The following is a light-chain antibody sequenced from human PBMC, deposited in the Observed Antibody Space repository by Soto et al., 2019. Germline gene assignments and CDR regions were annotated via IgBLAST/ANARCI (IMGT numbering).Light chain of an antibody. V-gene: IGKV3-20*01. Sequence: EIVLTQSPGTLSLSPGERATLSCRASQSVSSIYLGWYQQKPGQAPRLLIYAASTRDTGIPGRFNGSGSGTDFALTINRLEPEDFAVYYCQQYDGAPLTFGPGTKVDI. CDR3: QQYDGAPLT. J-gene: IGKJ3*01. CDR1: QSVSSIY. CDR2: AAS.